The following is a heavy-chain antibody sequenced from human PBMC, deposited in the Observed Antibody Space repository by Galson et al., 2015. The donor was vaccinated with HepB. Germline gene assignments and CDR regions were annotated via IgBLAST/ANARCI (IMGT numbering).Heavy chain of an antibody. CDR3: VKAYSAAGVTVAEGWYFNL. CDR1: GFIFSDFP. Sequence: SLRLSCAASGFIFSDFPMHWVRRAPGKGLEYVSGLSSNGVTSYYADSVKGRFTISRDNSKNTLYLQMSSLRTEDTAVYFCVKAYSAAGVTVAEGWYFNLWGRGTLVTVSS. V-gene: IGHV3-64D*09. CDR2: LSSNGVTS. J-gene: IGHJ2*01. D-gene: IGHD6-19*01.